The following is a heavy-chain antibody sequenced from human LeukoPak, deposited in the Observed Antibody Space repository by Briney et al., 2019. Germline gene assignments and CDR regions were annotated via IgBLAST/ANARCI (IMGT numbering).Heavy chain of an antibody. CDR3: ARRENYYGSGSYYSY. CDR1: GGSISSTSYF. Sequence: SETLSLTCTVSGGSISSTSYFWGWIRRPPGKGLEWIGSIYYSGSTYYNPSLKSRVTISVDTSKNQFSLKLISVTAADTAVYFCARRENYYGSGSYYSYWGQGTLVTVSS. J-gene: IGHJ4*02. V-gene: IGHV4-39*01. D-gene: IGHD3-10*01. CDR2: IYYSGST.